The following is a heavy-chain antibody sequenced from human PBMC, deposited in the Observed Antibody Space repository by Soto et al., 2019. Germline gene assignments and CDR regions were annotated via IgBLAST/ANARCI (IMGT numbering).Heavy chain of an antibody. CDR2: VSGHSRSI. J-gene: IGHJ5*02. Sequence: LRLSCAASGFTLSNYAMSWVRQAPGKGLEWVSVVSGHSRSIYYADSVRGRFTISRDNSKNTLYLQMNSLRVEDTAVYHCAKTKPSRAHTSGWNDWFDPWGQGTLVTVSS. CDR1: GFTLSNYA. CDR3: AKTKPSRAHTSGWNDWFDP. V-gene: IGHV3-23*01. D-gene: IGHD6-19*01.